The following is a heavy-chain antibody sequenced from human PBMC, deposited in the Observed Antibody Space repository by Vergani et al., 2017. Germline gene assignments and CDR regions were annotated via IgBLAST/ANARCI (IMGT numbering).Heavy chain of an antibody. CDR1: GYTFTSDD. D-gene: IGHD2-8*01. CDR2: MNPISGNT. V-gene: IGHV1-8*03. J-gene: IGHJ4*02. CDR3: VRARRTCTYDHCPRYYYDL. Sequence: QVQLVQSRAEVKKPGASVKVSCKASGYTFTSDDINWVRQATGQGLEWMGWMNPISGNTGYAQNLQGRLTITRDTSVNTAYMELSSLTSEDMAVYYCVRARRTCTYDHCPRYYYDLWGQGTLVTVSS.